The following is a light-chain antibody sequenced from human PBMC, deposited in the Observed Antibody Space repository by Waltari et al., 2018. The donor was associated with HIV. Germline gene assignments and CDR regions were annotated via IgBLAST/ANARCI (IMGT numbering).Light chain of an antibody. Sequence: QLVLTQSPSASASLGASVKLTCTLSSAHSTYAIAWHQQQPDQGPHYLMKLNSDGSHRKGGGIPVRFSSSASVAERYLTISNVQSEDEGIYYCQTWGAGTVVFGGGTKLSVL. CDR2: LNSDGSH. CDR1: SAHSTYA. V-gene: IGLV4-69*01. CDR3: QTWGAGTVV. J-gene: IGLJ2*01.